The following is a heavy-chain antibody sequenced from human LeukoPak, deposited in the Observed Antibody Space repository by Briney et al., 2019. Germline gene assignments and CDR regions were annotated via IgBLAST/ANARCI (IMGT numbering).Heavy chain of an antibody. V-gene: IGHV3-15*01. CDR3: TTEGSSAWYDY. Sequence: MTGGSLRLSCAASGFTFSTYAMSWVRQAPGKGLEWVGRIKSKTDGGTTEYGAPVKGRFTISRDDSKNTLYVQMNSLKTEDTAVYYCTTEGSSAWYDYWGQGTLVTVSS. D-gene: IGHD6-19*01. CDR1: GFTFSTYA. CDR2: IKSKTDGGTT. J-gene: IGHJ4*02.